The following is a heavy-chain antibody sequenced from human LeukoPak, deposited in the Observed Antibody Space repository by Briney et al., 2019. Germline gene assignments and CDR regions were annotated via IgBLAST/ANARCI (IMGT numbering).Heavy chain of an antibody. CDR2: IYHSGST. J-gene: IGHJ4*02. CDR1: GGSISSGSYY. V-gene: IGHV4-39*07. CDR3: ARRYYDFWSGPERGSYFDY. D-gene: IGHD3-3*01. Sequence: SETLSLTCTVSGGSISSGSYYWGWIRQPPGKGLEWIGSIYHSGSTYYNPSLKSRVTISVDTSKNQFSLKLSSVTAADTAVYYCARRYYDFWSGPERGSYFDYWGQGTLVTVSS.